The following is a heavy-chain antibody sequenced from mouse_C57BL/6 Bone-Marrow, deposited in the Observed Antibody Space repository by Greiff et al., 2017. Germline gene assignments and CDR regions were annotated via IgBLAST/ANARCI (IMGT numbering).Heavy chain of an antibody. CDR1: GFNIKDDY. J-gene: IGHJ2*01. V-gene: IGHV14-4*01. D-gene: IGHD1-1*01. Sequence: EVKVEESGAELVRPGASVKLSCTASGFNIKDDYMHWVKQRPEQGLEWIGWIDPENGDTEYASKFQGKATITADTSSNTAYLQLSSLTSEDTAVYYCTTYATTVAYYFDYWGQGTTLTVSS. CDR3: TTYATTVAYYFDY. CDR2: IDPENGDT.